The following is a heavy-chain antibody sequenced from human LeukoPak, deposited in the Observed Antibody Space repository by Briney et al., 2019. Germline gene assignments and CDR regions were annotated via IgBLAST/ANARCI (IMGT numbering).Heavy chain of an antibody. Sequence: GGSLRLSCAASGFTFRSYAMSWVRQAPGKGLEWVSAISGSGGSTYYADSVKGRFTISRDNSKNTLYLQMNSLRAEDTAVYYCAKREVVPAAIRPFHFHYWGQGTLVTVSS. CDR3: AKREVVPAAIRPFHFHY. J-gene: IGHJ4*02. D-gene: IGHD2-2*01. V-gene: IGHV3-23*01. CDR2: ISGSGGST. CDR1: GFTFRSYA.